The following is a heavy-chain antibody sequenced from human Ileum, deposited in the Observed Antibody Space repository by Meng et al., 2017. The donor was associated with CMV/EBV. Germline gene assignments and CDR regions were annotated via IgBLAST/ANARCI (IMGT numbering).Heavy chain of an antibody. CDR2: NNLSGGST. D-gene: IGHD2-2*01. Sequence: QVQLVQSGAEVKMPGAPVKVFCKASGYSFSDYYLNWVRQAPGQGLEWMGINNLSGGSTSYAQKFQGRVTMTRDTSTSTVYMELSSLRSEDTAVYYCASARGYCTDNSCYGQYLFDPWGQGPLGTVDS. CDR3: ASARGYCTDNSCYGQYLFDP. J-gene: IGHJ5*02. CDR1: GYSFSDYY. V-gene: IGHV1-46*01.